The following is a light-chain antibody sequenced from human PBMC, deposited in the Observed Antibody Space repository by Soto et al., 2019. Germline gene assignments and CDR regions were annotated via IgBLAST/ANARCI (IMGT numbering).Light chain of an antibody. V-gene: IGLV1-40*01. CDR2: GNN. J-gene: IGLJ2*01. CDR3: QSYDSRLRV. CDR1: SSNIGAGHD. Sequence: QAVVTQPPSVSGAPGQRVTISCTGSSSNIGAGHDVHWYQQLPGKVPKLLIYGNNNRPSGVPDRFSGSKSGTSASLAITGLQVEDEADYYCQSYDSRLRVFGGGTKVTVL.